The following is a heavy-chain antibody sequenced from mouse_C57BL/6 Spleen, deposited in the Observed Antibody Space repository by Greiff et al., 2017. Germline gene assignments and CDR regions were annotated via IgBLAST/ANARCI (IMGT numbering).Heavy chain of an antibody. J-gene: IGHJ4*01. D-gene: IGHD1-1*01. Sequence: QVQLQQSGAELARPGASVKLSCKASGYTFTSYGISWVKQRTGQGLEWIGEIYPRSGNTYYNEKFKGKATLTADKSSSTAYMELRSLTSEDSAVYFCASNYYGSSYYAMDYWGQGTSVTVSS. CDR3: ASNYYGSSYYAMDY. V-gene: IGHV1-81*01. CDR1: GYTFTSYG. CDR2: IYPRSGNT.